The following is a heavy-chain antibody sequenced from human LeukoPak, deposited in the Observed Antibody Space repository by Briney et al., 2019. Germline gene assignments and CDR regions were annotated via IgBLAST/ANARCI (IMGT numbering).Heavy chain of an antibody. CDR1: GGSISSYY. Sequence: PSETLSLTCTVSGGSISSYYWSWIRQPPGKGLEWIGYIYYSGSTNYNPSLKSRVIISVDTSKNQFSLKLSSVTAADTAVYYCARDAGDYYYYYYMDVWGKGTTVTVSS. V-gene: IGHV4-59*01. D-gene: IGHD3-10*01. CDR2: IYYSGST. CDR3: ARDAGDYYYYYYMDV. J-gene: IGHJ6*03.